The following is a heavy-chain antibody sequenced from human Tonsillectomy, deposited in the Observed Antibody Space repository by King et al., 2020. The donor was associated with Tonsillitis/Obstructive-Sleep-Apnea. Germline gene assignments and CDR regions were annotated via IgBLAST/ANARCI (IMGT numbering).Heavy chain of an antibody. J-gene: IGHJ4*02. Sequence: VQLVESGGGLVKPGGSLRLSCAASGFTFINAWMSWVRQAPGKGLEWFGRIKSKTDGGTTDYAAPVKGRFTISRDDSKNTLYLQMNSLKTEDTAVYYCTTERLKGDCSGGSCYYFDYWGQGTLVTVSS. CDR2: IKSKTDGGTT. CDR3: TTERLKGDCSGGSCYYFDY. D-gene: IGHD2-15*01. V-gene: IGHV3-15*01. CDR1: GFTFINAW.